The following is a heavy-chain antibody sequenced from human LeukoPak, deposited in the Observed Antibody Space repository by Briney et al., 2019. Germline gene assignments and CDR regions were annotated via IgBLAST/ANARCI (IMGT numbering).Heavy chain of an antibody. J-gene: IGHJ5*02. Sequence: SETLSLTCTVSGGSITRGSFYWAWIRQSAGKGLEWNGRIYSSGITNYHPSLKSRLTMSIDTSKSQFFLNLSSLTAADTAVYCCARGITGRGRFDPWGQGTLVTVSS. V-gene: IGHV4-61*02. CDR1: GGSITRGSFY. D-gene: IGHD3-10*01. CDR2: IYSSGIT. CDR3: ARGITGRGRFDP.